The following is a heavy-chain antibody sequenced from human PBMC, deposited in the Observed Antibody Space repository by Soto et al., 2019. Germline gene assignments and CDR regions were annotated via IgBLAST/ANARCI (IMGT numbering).Heavy chain of an antibody. Sequence: EEQLVESGGGSVQPGGSLRLSCVASEFTFSKYWMSWVRQAPGKGLEWVANIKEDGSEKKSVDSVKGPFTISRDNAKHSLYLQMTSMRVEDTAVYYCARFRLYCSVTCCFADAFDIWGKGTMVTVSS. CDR3: ARFRLYCSVTCCFADAFDI. J-gene: IGHJ3*02. CDR2: IKEDGSEK. CDR1: EFTFSKYW. D-gene: IGHD2-2*01. V-gene: IGHV3-7*01.